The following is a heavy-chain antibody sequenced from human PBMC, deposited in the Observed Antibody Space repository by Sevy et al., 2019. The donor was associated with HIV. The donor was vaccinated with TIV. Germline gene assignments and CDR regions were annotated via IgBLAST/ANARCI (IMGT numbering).Heavy chain of an antibody. J-gene: IGHJ4*02. CDR3: ARDLWGFRYYYDSSGYDY. CDR1: GGSISAYY. CDR2: IYYTGST. Sequence: SETLSLTCTVSGGSISAYYWSWIRQPPGKGLEYLGYIYYTGSTNYNPSLKSRVTISVDTSKNKFSLKLSSVTAADTAVYYCARDLWGFRYYYDSSGYDYWGQGTLVTVSS. D-gene: IGHD3-22*01. V-gene: IGHV4-59*01.